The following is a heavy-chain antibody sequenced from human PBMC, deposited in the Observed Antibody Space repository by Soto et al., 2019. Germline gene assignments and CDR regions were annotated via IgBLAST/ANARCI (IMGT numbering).Heavy chain of an antibody. CDR2: IKQDGSEN. Sequence: EMQLVGSGGGLVQPGGSLRLSCAASGFSISRYWMHWVRQAPGKGLEWVANIKQDGSENYYVDSVNGRFTISRDNAKNSLYLQMNNLKADDTAVYYCARGGTDVVEVLPTWGQGTLVTVSS. D-gene: IGHD2-15*01. CDR3: ARGGTDVVEVLPT. J-gene: IGHJ4*02. V-gene: IGHV3-7*01. CDR1: GFSISRYW.